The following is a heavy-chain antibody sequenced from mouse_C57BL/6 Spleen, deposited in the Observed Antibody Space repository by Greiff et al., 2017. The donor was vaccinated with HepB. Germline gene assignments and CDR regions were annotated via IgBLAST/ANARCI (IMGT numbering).Heavy chain of an antibody. CDR1: GFNIKDDY. CDR2: IDPENGDT. D-gene: IGHD1-1*01. V-gene: IGHV14-4*01. Sequence: VQLKESGAELVRPGASVKLSCTASGFNIKDDYMHWVKQRPEQGLEWIGWIDPENGDTEYASKFQGKATITADTSSNTAYLQLSSLTSEDTAVYYCTLGPHYYGSSRDYWGQGTTLTVSS. CDR3: TLGPHYYGSSRDY. J-gene: IGHJ2*01.